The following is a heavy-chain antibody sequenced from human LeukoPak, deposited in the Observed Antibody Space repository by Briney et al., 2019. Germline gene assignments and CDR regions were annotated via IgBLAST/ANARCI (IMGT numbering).Heavy chain of an antibody. V-gene: IGHV4-4*07. CDR2: THTSGST. D-gene: IGHD5-18*01. CDR1: GGSISNYY. CDR3: ARGRWNTGMVSPYYFDY. Sequence: SETLSLTCTVSGGSISNYYWSWIRQPAGKGLEWIGRTHTSGSTNYNPSLKSRLTMSVDTSKNQFSLKLSSETAADTAVYYCARGRWNTGMVSPYYFDYWGQGTLVTVSS. J-gene: IGHJ4*02.